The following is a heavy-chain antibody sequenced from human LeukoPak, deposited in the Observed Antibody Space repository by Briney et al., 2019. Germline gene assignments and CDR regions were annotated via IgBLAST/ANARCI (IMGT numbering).Heavy chain of an antibody. CDR3: ARDQVNDYGDDTEFDY. Sequence: GGSLRLSCAAFGFTFSSYSMNWVRQAPGKGLEWVSSISSSSSYIYYADSVKGRFTISRDNAKNPLYLQMNSLRAEDTAVYYCARDQVNDYGDDTEFDYWGQGTLVTVS. J-gene: IGHJ4*02. CDR1: GFTFSSYS. V-gene: IGHV3-21*01. CDR2: ISSSSSYI. D-gene: IGHD4-17*01.